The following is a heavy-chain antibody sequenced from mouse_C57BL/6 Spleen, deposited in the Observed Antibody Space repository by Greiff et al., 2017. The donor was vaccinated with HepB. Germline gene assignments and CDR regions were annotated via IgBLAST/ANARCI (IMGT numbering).Heavy chain of an antibody. V-gene: IGHV14-4*01. CDR1: GFNIKDDY. Sequence: EVKLQESGAELVRPGASVKLSCTASGFNIKDDYMHWVKQRPEQGLEWIGWIDPENGDTEYASKFQGKATITADTSSNTAYLQLSSLTSEDTAVYYCTSYYYGGYFDVWGTGTTVTVSS. CDR2: IDPENGDT. CDR3: TSYYYGGYFDV. J-gene: IGHJ1*03. D-gene: IGHD1-1*01.